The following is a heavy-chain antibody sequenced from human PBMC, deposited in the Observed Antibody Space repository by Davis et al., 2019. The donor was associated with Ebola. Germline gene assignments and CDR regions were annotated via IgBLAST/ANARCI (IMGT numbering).Heavy chain of an antibody. CDR3: ARVGDSSGYYNT. D-gene: IGHD3-22*01. V-gene: IGHV3-53*01. CDR2: IYSGGST. CDR1: GFTVSSNY. Sequence: PGGSLRLSCAASGFTVSSNYMSWVRQAPGKGLEWVSVIYSGGSTYDADSVKGRFTISRDNAKNSLYLQMNSLRDEDTAVYYCARVGDSSGYYNTWGQGTLVTVSS. J-gene: IGHJ4*02.